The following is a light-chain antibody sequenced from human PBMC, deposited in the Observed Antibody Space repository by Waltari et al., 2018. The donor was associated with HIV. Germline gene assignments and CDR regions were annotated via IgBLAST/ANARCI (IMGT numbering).Light chain of an antibody. CDR2: DVS. V-gene: IGLV2-14*03. CDR3: SSYTNSITLEV. CDR1: SSDVGGYNY. Sequence: QSALTQPASVSGSPGQSITISCIGTSSDVGGYNYVSWYKQHPGKAPKLMIYDVSNRPSGVSVRFSGSKSGKTASLTISGLQAEDEADYYCSSYTNSITLEVFGTGTKVTVL. J-gene: IGLJ1*01.